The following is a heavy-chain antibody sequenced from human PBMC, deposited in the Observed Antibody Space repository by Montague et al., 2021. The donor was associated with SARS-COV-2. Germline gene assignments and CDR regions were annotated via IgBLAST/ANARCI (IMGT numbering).Heavy chain of an antibody. CDR2: ISHSGST. CDR1: GGSLSGYY. CDR3: ARVPYRLLIVPRYYGMDV. Sequence: SETLSLTCAVYGGSLSGYYWSWFRQPPGERLEWIAEISHSGSTSYNPSLKSRVTISVDMSKNQFSLKLSSATVADTAVCYCARVPYRLLIVPRYYGMDVWGQGTTVTVSS. J-gene: IGHJ6*02. V-gene: IGHV4-34*01. D-gene: IGHD2-2*01.